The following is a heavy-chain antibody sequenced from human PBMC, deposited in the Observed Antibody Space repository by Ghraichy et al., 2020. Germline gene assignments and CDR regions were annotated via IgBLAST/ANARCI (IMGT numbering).Heavy chain of an antibody. J-gene: IGHJ4*02. CDR1: GFTFSTYA. Sequence: GGSLRLSCTASGFTFSTYAMSWVRQAPGMGLEWVSAISTGGGSAYYADSVKGRFTISRDNSKSTLYLQMNGLRAEDPAVYYCAKDRLYRSSWESDYWSQGNLITVSS. CDR2: ISTGGGSA. V-gene: IGHV3-23*01. D-gene: IGHD6-13*01. CDR3: AKDRLYRSSWESDY.